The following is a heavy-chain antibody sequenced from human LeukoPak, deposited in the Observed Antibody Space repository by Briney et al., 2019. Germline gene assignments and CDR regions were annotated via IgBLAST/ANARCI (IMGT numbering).Heavy chain of an antibody. V-gene: IGHV1-69*04. CDR3: TRDSPYYYDSSGQMTFDY. J-gene: IGHJ4*02. D-gene: IGHD3-22*01. CDR2: IIPIFGIA. CDR1: GGTFSSYA. Sequence: SVKVSCKASGGTFSSYAISWVRQAPGQGLEWMGRIIPIFGIANYAQKFQGRVTITADKSTSTAYMELSSLRSEDTAVYYCTRDSPYYYDSSGQMTFDYWGQGTLVTVSS.